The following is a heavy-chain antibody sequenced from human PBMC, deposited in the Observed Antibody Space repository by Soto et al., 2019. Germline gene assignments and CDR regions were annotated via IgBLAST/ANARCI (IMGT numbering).Heavy chain of an antibody. CDR2: ISNSGAAT. CDR3: VRGTPTPGLDI. V-gene: IGHV3-23*01. J-gene: IGHJ6*02. Sequence: GGSLRLSCVVSEFTFSSYAMSWVRQAPGKGLEWVSVISNSGAATYYADSVKGRFTISRDSSKNTLYLHMNSLRAEDTAVYYCVRGTPTPGLDIWGRGTTVTVSS. D-gene: IGHD1-1*01. CDR1: EFTFSSYA.